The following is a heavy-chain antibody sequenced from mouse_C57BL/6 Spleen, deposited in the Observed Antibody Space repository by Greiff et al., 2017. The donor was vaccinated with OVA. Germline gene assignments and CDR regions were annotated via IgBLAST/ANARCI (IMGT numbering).Heavy chain of an antibody. CDR1: GYTFTSYW. V-gene: IGHV1-64*01. CDR3: AREEIRCGNYYFDY. Sequence: VQLQQPGAELVKPGASVKLSCKASGYTFTSYWMHWVKQRPGQGLEWIGMIHPNSGSTNYNEKFKSKATLTVDKSSSTAYMQLSSLTSEDSAVYYCAREEIRCGNYYFDYWGQGTTLTVSS. J-gene: IGHJ2*01. D-gene: IGHD2-1*01. CDR2: IHPNSGST.